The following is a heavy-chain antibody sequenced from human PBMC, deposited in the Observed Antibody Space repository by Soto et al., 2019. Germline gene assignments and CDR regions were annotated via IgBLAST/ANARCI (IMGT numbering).Heavy chain of an antibody. CDR2: IGGTDGDSDGVA. J-gene: IGHJ3*01. V-gene: IGHV3-23*01. CDR1: GFILNNYA. D-gene: IGHD1-20*01. CDR3: VKRARNCGAFDF. Sequence: VQLLESGGDLVQPGGSLRLSCVASGFILNNYAMSWVRQAPGKGLEWVSNIGGTDGDSDGVAWYEDSVKGRFTISRDSSLNTLFLHMDNLRAEDSALYYCVKRARNCGAFDFWGQGTTVVVSS.